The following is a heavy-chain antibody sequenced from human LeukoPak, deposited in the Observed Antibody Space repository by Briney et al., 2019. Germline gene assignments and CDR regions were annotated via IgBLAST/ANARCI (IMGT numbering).Heavy chain of an antibody. CDR1: GGTFSSYA. D-gene: IGHD1-26*01. CDR3: ARGPRWELHPVFDY. CDR2: IIPIFGIA. J-gene: IGHJ4*02. V-gene: IGHV1-69*04. Sequence: SVKVSCKASGGTFSSYAISWVRQAPGQGLEWMGRIIPIFGIANYAQKFQGRVTITADKSTSTAYMELSSLRSEDTAVYYCARGPRWELHPVFDYWGQGTLVTVSS.